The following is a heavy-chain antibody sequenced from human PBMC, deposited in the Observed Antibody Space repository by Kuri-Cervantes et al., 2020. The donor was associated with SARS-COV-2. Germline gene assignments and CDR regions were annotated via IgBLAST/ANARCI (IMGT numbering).Heavy chain of an antibody. Sequence: GGSLRLSCAASGFTFSDYYMSWIRQAPGKGLEWVSYISSSSSYTNYADSVKGRFTISRDNAKNSLYLQMNSLRAEDTAVYYCAKGGAADNHYYYYYGMDVWGQGTTVTVSS. CDR2: ISSSSSYT. J-gene: IGHJ6*02. V-gene: IGHV3-11*06. D-gene: IGHD3-16*01. CDR1: GFTFSDYY. CDR3: AKGGAADNHYYYYYGMDV.